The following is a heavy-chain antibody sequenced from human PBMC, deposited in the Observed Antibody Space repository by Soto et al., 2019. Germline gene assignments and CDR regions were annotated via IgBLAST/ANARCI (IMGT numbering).Heavy chain of an antibody. Sequence: SVKVSCKVSGGTFNNHAISWVRQAPGQGLEWMGGIIPIFSTSDYAQKFQGRVTISADESTSTAYMELTSLTSEDTAVYYCASPNHFFTTMEWTRSYFDDWGQGTLVTVSS. J-gene: IGHJ4*02. D-gene: IGHD3-3*01. CDR3: ASPNHFFTTMEWTRSYFDD. V-gene: IGHV1-69*13. CDR1: GGTFNNHA. CDR2: IIPIFSTS.